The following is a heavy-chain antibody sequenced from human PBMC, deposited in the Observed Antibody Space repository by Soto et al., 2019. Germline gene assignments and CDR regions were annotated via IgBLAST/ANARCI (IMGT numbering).Heavy chain of an antibody. V-gene: IGHV1-69*01. Sequence: SCKASGGTFSSYAISWVRQAPGQGLEWMGGIIPIFGTANYAQKFQGRVTITADESTSTAYMELSSLRSEDTAVYYCARVTAMVTYGMDVWGQGTTVTVSS. J-gene: IGHJ6*02. CDR3: ARVTAMVTYGMDV. CDR1: GGTFSSYA. CDR2: IIPIFGTA. D-gene: IGHD5-18*01.